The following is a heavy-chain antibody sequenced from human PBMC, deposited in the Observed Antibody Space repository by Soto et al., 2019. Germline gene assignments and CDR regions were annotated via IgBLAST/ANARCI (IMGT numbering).Heavy chain of an antibody. CDR2: INIDGSTT. CDR3: VRIRRGDGYTFGY. Sequence: EVQLVESGGVSVQPGGSLRLSCAASGFSLSNYWMHWVRQAPGKRLVWVSRINIDGSTTTYEDSVKGRFTISRDNAKNTLYLQMNSLRDEDTAVYYCVRIRRGDGYTFGYWGQGTLVTVSS. D-gene: IGHD5-12*01. J-gene: IGHJ4*02. V-gene: IGHV3-74*01. CDR1: GFSLSNYW.